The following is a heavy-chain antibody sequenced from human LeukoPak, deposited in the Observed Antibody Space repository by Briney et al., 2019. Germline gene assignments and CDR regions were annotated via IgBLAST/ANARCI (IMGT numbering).Heavy chain of an antibody. CDR1: GGSISSSSYY. CDR3: ARGEIGYCSSTSCYLFDY. Sequence: SETLSLTCTVSGGSISSSSYYWGWIRQPPGKGLEWSGSIYYSGSTYYNPSLKSRVTISVDTSKNQFSLKLSSVTAADTAVYYCARGEIGYCSSTSCYLFDYWGQGTLVTVSS. D-gene: IGHD2-2*01. V-gene: IGHV4-39*01. CDR2: IYYSGST. J-gene: IGHJ4*02.